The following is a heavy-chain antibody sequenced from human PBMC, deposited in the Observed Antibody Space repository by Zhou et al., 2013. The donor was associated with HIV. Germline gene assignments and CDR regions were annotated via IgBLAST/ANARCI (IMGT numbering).Heavy chain of an antibody. D-gene: IGHD3-10*01. CDR1: GDIFSTYV. J-gene: IGHJ6*02. CDR3: ARGDLWSYYYYGMDV. CDR2: IVPIFGTP. V-gene: IGHV1-69*05. Sequence: QVHLVQSGAEARKPGSSVKVSCKASGDIFSTYVISWMRQAPGQGLEWVGGIVPIFGTPKYAQKFQGRVTITDDSTGTAYMELTRLTSEDTALYYCARGDLWSYYYYGMDVWGQGTTVTGLL.